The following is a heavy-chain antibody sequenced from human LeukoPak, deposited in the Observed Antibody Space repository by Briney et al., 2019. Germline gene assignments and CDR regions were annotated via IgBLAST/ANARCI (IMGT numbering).Heavy chain of an antibody. V-gene: IGHV4-59*01. CDR3: ARGVYYDSRGTLEDYFDN. J-gene: IGHJ4*02. CDR1: GGSINNYY. D-gene: IGHD3-22*01. CDR2: IFYTRST. Sequence: SETLSLTCAVSGGSINNYYWTWIWQPPGTGLGLVWYIFYTRSTNYSPSLNTRVTMSVDASKNEFSLTLTSLPAADTAVYYCARGVYYDSRGTLEDYFDNWGQGTLVTASS.